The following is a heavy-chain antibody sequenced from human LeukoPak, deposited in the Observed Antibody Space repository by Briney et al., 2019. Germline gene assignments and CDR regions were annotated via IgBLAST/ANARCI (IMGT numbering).Heavy chain of an antibody. V-gene: IGHV3-33*07. Sequence: GGSLRLSCAASGFTFSSYGMYWVRQAPGKGLEWVAFVRYDGSNKYYADSVKGRFTISRDNSKTTLYLQMNSLRAEDTAVYYCARRRDTAMSHFDYWGQGTLVTVSS. D-gene: IGHD5-18*01. CDR3: ARRRDTAMSHFDY. CDR1: GFTFSSYG. J-gene: IGHJ4*02. CDR2: VRYDGSNK.